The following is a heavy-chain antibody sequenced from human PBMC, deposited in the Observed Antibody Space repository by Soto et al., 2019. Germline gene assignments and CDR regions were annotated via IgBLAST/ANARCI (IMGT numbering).Heavy chain of an antibody. CDR1: GSSFTDYA. Sequence: SVKLSWKASGSSFTDYAFSWVRQSPGQGHEWLGGIIPIFGTADYAQKFQGRVTITADESTSTVHMELSSLRSDDTAVYYCASWLKEAEIGGNYYYAMDFWGQGTTVTVSS. CDR2: IIPIFGTA. J-gene: IGHJ6*02. D-gene: IGHD3-10*01. CDR3: ASWLKEAEIGGNYYYAMDF. V-gene: IGHV1-69*13.